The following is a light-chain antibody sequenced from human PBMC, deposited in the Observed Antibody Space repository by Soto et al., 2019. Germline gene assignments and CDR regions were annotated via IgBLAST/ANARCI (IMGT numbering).Light chain of an antibody. Sequence: DIQMTPSPSTLSATAGDRVTITCRASQSISSWLAWYQQKPGKAPKVLIYDASSLQSGVPSRFSGSGSGTEFTLTISSLQPEDFAIYYCQQYNSYSPWTFGQGTKVDIK. V-gene: IGKV1-5*01. CDR1: QSISSW. J-gene: IGKJ1*01. CDR3: QQYNSYSPWT. CDR2: DAS.